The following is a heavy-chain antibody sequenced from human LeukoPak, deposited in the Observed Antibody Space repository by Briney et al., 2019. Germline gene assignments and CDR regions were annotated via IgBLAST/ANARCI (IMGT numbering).Heavy chain of an antibody. Sequence: ASGTVSCKTSGYTFITYDFTWVRQAPAPGLEWMGWISAYNAITNYAQKLQGRVTMTTDTSTTTAYMELRSLTSDDTAVYYCARAQYSTGWYDYWGQGTLVTVSS. V-gene: IGHV1-18*01. CDR3: ARAQYSTGWYDY. CDR2: ISAYNAIT. CDR1: GYTFITYD. D-gene: IGHD6-19*01. J-gene: IGHJ4*02.